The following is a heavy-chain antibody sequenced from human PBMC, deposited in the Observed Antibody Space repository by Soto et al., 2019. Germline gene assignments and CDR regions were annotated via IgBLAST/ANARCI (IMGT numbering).Heavy chain of an antibody. V-gene: IGHV5-51*01. D-gene: IGHD6-19*01. CDR2: IYPGDSDT. Sequence: PGESLKISCQAPEYSFTTYWIGWVRQMPGKGLEWMGIIYPGDSDTKYSPSLQGQVTISADTAISTAYLQWTSLKASDTSMYYCARSRRGAYSSGWYSPSGYYNYGIDVWGQGTKVTVSS. CDR3: ARSRRGAYSSGWYSPSGYYNYGIDV. J-gene: IGHJ6*02. CDR1: EYSFTTYW.